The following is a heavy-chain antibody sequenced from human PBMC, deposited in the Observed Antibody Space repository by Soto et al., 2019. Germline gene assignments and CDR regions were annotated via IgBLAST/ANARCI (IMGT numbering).Heavy chain of an antibody. CDR2: IYHSGST. Sequence: SETLSLTCDVSGGSISSINWCSWVRQPPGKGLKWIGEIYHSGSTTYNPSLKSRVTISVDKSKNQFSLKLKSVTAADTAIYYCARGGGPDIAYGMDVWGQGTTVTVSS. V-gene: IGHV4-4*02. CDR3: ARGGGPDIAYGMDV. J-gene: IGHJ6*02. CDR1: GGSISSINW. D-gene: IGHD5-12*01.